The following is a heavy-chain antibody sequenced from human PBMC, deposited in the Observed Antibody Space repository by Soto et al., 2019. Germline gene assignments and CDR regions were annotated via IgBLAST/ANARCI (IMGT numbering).Heavy chain of an antibody. CDR3: ARTTQSIAVAGRSYYYYYGMDV. Sequence: QVPLVESGGGVVQPGRSLRLSCAASGFTFSSYAMHWVRQAPGKGLEWVAVISYDGSNKYYADSVKGRFTISRDNSKNTLYLQMNSLRAEDTAVYYCARTTQSIAVAGRSYYYYYGMDVWGQGTTVTVSS. CDR1: GFTFSSYA. CDR2: ISYDGSNK. J-gene: IGHJ6*02. D-gene: IGHD6-19*01. V-gene: IGHV3-30-3*01.